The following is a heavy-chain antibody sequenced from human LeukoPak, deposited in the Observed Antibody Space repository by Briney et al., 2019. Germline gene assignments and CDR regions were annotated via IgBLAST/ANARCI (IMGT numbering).Heavy chain of an antibody. CDR2: VSSSSSAR. J-gene: IGHJ4*02. Sequence: PGGSLRLSCAASGFTFSSYSMNWVRQAPGKGLEWVSYVSSSSSARYYADSVKGQFTISRDNAKNSLYLQMNSLRVEDTAVYYCARDSESWTETGPRFDYWGQGTLVTVSS. CDR1: GFTFSSYS. V-gene: IGHV3-48*04. CDR3: ARDSESWTETGPRFDY. D-gene: IGHD3-9*01.